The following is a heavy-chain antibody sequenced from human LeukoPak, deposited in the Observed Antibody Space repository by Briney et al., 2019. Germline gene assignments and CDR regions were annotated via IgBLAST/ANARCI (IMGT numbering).Heavy chain of an antibody. D-gene: IGHD3-9*01. CDR1: GGTFSSYA. J-gene: IGHJ6*04. CDR2: IIPIFGTA. V-gene: IGHV1-69*05. Sequence: SVKVSCKASGGTFSSYAISWVRQAPGQGLEWMGGIIPIFGTANYAQKFQGRVTITTDESTSTAYMELSSLRSEDTAVYYCAREGRYFDWLLYFWGKGTTVTVSS. CDR3: AREGRYFDWLLYF.